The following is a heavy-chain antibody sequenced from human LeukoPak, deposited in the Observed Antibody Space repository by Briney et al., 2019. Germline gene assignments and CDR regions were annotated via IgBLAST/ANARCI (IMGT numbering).Heavy chain of an antibody. Sequence: SGTLSLTCTVSGGSISTYCWTWIRQPPGKGLEWIGHIYYSGSTYYSGSTNYNPSLKSRVTISVDTSKNQFSLKLRSVTAADTAVYYCARGLSGRGHYSDYWGQGALVTVSS. CDR3: ARGLSGRGHYSDY. D-gene: IGHD3-10*01. CDR2: IYYSGSTYYSGST. CDR1: GGSISTYC. J-gene: IGHJ4*02. V-gene: IGHV4-59*01.